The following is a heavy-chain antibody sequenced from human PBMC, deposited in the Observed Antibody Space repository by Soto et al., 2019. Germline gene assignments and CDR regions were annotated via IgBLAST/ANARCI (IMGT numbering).Heavy chain of an antibody. CDR2: IHYSGST. V-gene: IGHV4-59*12. J-gene: IGHJ4*02. D-gene: IGHD6-19*01. CDR1: VGSISPYC. Sequence: SETLSLTCTVSVGSISPYCLTWIRQRPGKGLEWIGNIHYSGSTSYNPSLKGRVTMSVDTSENQLSLKLISVNAADTAVYYCARGRITVAGLTPWGQGTLVTVSS. CDR3: ARGRITVAGLTP.